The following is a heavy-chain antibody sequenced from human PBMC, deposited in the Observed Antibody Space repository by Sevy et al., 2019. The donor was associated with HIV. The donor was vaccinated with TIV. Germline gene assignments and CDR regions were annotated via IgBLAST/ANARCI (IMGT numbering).Heavy chain of an antibody. J-gene: IGHJ4*02. CDR2: ISYDGSKK. V-gene: IGHV3-30*09. CDR3: ARVGVSYCTDDCYHRFDY. D-gene: IGHD2-21*02. Sequence: GGSLRLSCAASGFTFSSYALLWVRKAPGKGLEGGSLISYDGSKKYYSDSVKGRFAISRDESKTTLFLQMNSLRSEDTAIYYCARVGVSYCTDDCYHRFDYWGRGTLVTVSS. CDR1: GFTFSSYA.